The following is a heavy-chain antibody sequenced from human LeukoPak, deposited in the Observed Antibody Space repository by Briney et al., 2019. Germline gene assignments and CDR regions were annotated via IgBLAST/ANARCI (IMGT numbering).Heavy chain of an antibody. J-gene: IGHJ4*02. CDR2: IDPRTGDT. Sequence: GASVKVSCKASGYSFIVYYIHWVRQAPGQGLEWMGWIDPRTGDTNYAQQFQGRLTITRNTSISTAYMDLNRLTSDDTAVYFCARDWELRYSQGGFDLWGQGTLVTVSS. D-gene: IGHD3-9*01. V-gene: IGHV1-2*02. CDR1: GYSFIVYY. CDR3: ARDWELRYSQGGFDL.